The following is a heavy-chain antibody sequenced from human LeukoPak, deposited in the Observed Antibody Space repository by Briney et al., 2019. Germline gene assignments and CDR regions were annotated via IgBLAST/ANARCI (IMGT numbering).Heavy chain of an antibody. V-gene: IGHV3-33*01. CDR3: ARAAYDNSGYLTL. CDR1: GFTFSSYG. Sequence: GGSLRLSCVASGFTFSSYGMHWVRQAPGKGLEWVAVIWYDGTNKYYADSVKGRFTISRDSSKNTLYLQMNSLRAEDTAVYYCARAAYDNSGYLTLWGQETLVTVSS. J-gene: IGHJ4*02. D-gene: IGHD3-22*01. CDR2: IWYDGTNK.